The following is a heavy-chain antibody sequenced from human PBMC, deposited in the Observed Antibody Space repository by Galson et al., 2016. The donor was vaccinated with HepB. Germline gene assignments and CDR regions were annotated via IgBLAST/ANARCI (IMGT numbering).Heavy chain of an antibody. J-gene: IGHJ4*02. Sequence: CAASGFTFGNYAMNWVRQAPGKGLEWVSHSSRSGDFTYYADSVKGRFTISRDNSKNTLYLQMNSLRAEDTAVYYCVPELSWVGELLYFDYWGQGTLVTVSS. V-gene: IGHV3-23*01. D-gene: IGHD3-10*01. CDR3: VPELSWVGELLYFDY. CDR2: SSRSGDFT. CDR1: GFTFGNYA.